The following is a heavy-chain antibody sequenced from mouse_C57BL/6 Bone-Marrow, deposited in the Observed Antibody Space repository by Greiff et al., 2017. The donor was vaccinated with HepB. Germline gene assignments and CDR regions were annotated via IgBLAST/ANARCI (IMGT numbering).Heavy chain of an antibody. CDR2: FYPGSGNT. J-gene: IGHJ3*01. CDR1: GYSFTSYY. V-gene: IGHV1-66*01. Sequence: QVQLQQSGPELVKPGASVKISCKASGYSFTSYYIHWVKQRPGQGLEWIGWFYPGSGNTKYNEKFKGKATLTADTTSSTAYMQLSSLTSEDSAVYYCARCDGCYEGIAYWGQGTLVTVSA. D-gene: IGHD2-3*01. CDR3: ARCDGCYEGIAY.